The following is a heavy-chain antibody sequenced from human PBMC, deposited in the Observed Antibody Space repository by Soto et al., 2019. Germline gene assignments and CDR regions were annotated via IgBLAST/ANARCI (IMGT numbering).Heavy chain of an antibody. V-gene: IGHV3-23*01. CDR2: ITDSGGDA. D-gene: IGHD3-22*01. CDR3: ARYYYDSSGYDGMDV. CDR1: GITFGSRA. J-gene: IGHJ6*02. Sequence: EVQLLESGGDLVQPGGSLRLSCVASGITFGSRAMSWVRQAPGEGLEWVSTITDSGGDAKYADSVRGRFTISRDNFYNTLSLQMSSLRAEDSAVYYCARYYYDSSGYDGMDVWGQGTTVTVSS.